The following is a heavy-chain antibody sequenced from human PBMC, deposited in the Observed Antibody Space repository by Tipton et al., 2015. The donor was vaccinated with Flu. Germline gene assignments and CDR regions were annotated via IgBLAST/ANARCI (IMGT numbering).Heavy chain of an antibody. J-gene: IGHJ4*02. D-gene: IGHD3-16*01. CDR1: GGSISSYY. CDR2: IYYSGST. Sequence: TLSLTCTVSGGSISSYYWSWIRQPPGKGLEWIGYIYYSGSTNYNPSLKSRVTISVDTSRNQFSLKLSSVTAADTAVYYCARDLGGIYDSHYFDYWGQGTLVTVSS. CDR3: ARDLGGIYDSHYFDY. V-gene: IGHV4-59*01.